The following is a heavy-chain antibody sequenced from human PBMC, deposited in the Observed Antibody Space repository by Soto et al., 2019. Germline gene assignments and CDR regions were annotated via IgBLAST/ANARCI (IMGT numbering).Heavy chain of an antibody. CDR1: GGSFSRYY. Sequence: PSETLSLTCAVYGGSFSRYYWTWIRQPPGKGLEWIGEINHSGSTNYNPSLKSRVTISVDTSKNQFSLKLSSVTAADTAVYYCARGTPYYDFWSGDYRKYFDYWGQGTMVTVSS. J-gene: IGHJ4*02. CDR3: ARGTPYYDFWSGDYRKYFDY. V-gene: IGHV4-34*01. D-gene: IGHD3-3*01. CDR2: INHSGST.